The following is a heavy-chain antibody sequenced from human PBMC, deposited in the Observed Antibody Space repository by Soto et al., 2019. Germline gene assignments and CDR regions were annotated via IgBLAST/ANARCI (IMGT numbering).Heavy chain of an antibody. J-gene: IGHJ4*02. V-gene: IGHV3-23*01. Sequence: EVQLLESGGGLVQPGGSLRLSCAASGFTFSSYAMSWVRQAPGKGLEWVSAISGSGGSTYYADSVKGRFTISRDNSKNTLYLQKNTLRAEDRAVYYCAKDLPRFLEWLFTYGGQGTLVTVPS. CDR1: GFTFSSYA. CDR2: ISGSGGST. CDR3: AKDLPRFLEWLFTY. D-gene: IGHD3-3*01.